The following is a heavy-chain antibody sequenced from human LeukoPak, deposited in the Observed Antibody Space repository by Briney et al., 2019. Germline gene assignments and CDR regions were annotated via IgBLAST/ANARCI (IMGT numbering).Heavy chain of an antibody. D-gene: IGHD3-22*01. Sequence: GASVKVSCKASGGTFSSYAISWVRQAPGQGLEWMGRIIPIFGTANYAQKFQGRVTITTDESTSTAYMELRSLRSDDTAVYYCARVAWDYDSSGYYAYFDYWGQGTLVTVSS. CDR2: IIPIFGTA. CDR3: ARVAWDYDSSGYYAYFDY. V-gene: IGHV1-69*05. CDR1: GGTFSSYA. J-gene: IGHJ4*02.